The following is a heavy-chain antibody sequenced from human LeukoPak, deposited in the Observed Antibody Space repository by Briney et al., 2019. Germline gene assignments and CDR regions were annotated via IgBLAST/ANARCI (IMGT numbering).Heavy chain of an antibody. D-gene: IGHD3-16*01. Sequence: SETLSLTCTVSGDSFSSYHWSWLRQPPGKGLEWIGYISSSGSTSYNPSLKSRVTMSGDTSKNQFSLKLRSVTAADTAVYYCARVGRGDHSWGSYYCDHWGQGTLVSVSS. CDR2: ISSSGST. CDR3: ARVGRGDHSWGSYYCDH. CDR1: GDSFSSYH. V-gene: IGHV4-59*13. J-gene: IGHJ4*02.